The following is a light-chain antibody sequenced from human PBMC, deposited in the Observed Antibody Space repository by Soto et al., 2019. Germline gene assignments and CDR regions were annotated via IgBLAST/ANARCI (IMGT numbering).Light chain of an antibody. V-gene: IGKV3-15*01. CDR1: QSVSSY. J-gene: IGKJ1*01. CDR3: QQYNDWPRT. CDR2: DAS. Sequence: EIVLTQSPATLSLSPGERATLSCRASQSVSSYLAWYQQKPGQAPRLLIYDASTRATGIPARFNGSGSGTEFTLIINSLQHADFAVYYCQQYNDWPRTFGQGTKVENK.